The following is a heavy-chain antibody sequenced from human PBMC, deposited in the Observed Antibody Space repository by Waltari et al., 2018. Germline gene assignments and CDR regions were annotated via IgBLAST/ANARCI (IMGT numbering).Heavy chain of an antibody. Sequence: QLQLQESGPGLVKPSETLSLPCTVSGGSISSSSYYWGWIRQPPGKGLEWIGSIYYSGSTYYNPSLKSRVTISVDTSKNQFSLKLSSVTAADTAVYYCARDRDILTGYSAFDYWGQGTLVTVSS. CDR2: IYYSGST. D-gene: IGHD3-9*01. J-gene: IGHJ4*02. CDR3: ARDRDILTGYSAFDY. V-gene: IGHV4-39*07. CDR1: GGSISSSSYY.